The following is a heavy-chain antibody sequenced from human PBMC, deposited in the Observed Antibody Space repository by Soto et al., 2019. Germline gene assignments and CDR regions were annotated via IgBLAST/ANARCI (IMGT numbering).Heavy chain of an antibody. D-gene: IGHD6-13*01. V-gene: IGHV4-31*03. CDR3: AREGTNPGIAAAHYNWFDP. J-gene: IGHJ5*02. Sequence: ASETLSLTCTVSGGSISSGGYYWSWIRQHPGKGLEWIGYIYYSGSTYYNPSLKSRVTISVDTSKNQFSLKLSSVTAADTAVYYCAREGTNPGIAAAHYNWFDPWGQGTLVTVSS. CDR2: IYYSGST. CDR1: GGSISSGGYY.